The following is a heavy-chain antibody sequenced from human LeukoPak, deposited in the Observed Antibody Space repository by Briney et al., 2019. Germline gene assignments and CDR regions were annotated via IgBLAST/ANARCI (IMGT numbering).Heavy chain of an antibody. J-gene: IGHJ6*03. CDR3: ARDWLAAGGDYMDV. V-gene: IGHV3-7*01. CDR1: GFTFSSYW. CDR2: IKQDGSEK. Sequence: GGSLRLSCAASGFTFSSYWMSWVRQAPGKGLEWVANIKQDGSEKYYVDSVKGRFTISRDNAKKSLYLQMDSLRAEDTAVYYCARDWLAAGGDYMDVWGKGTTVTISS. D-gene: IGHD2-8*02.